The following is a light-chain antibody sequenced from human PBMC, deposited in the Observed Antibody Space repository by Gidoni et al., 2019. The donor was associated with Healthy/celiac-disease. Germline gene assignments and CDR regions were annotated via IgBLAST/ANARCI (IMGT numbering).Light chain of an antibody. V-gene: IGLV1-40*01. J-gene: IGLJ2*01. CDR3: QSYDSSLSGRDVV. CDR1: SSNIGAGYD. CDR2: GNS. Sequence: QSVLTQPPSVSGAPGQRVTISCTGSSSNIGAGYDVHWYQQLPGTAPKLLIYGNSNRPSGVPYRFSGSKSGTSASLAITGLQAEDEADYYCQSYDSSLSGRDVVFGGGTKLTVL.